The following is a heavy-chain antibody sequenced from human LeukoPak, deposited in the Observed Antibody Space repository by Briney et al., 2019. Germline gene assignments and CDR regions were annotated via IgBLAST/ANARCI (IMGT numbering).Heavy chain of an antibody. J-gene: IGHJ4*02. Sequence: GGSLRLSCAASGFTFSAYWMNWVRQAPGKGLEWVANIKQDGTEKNYVDSVKVRFTISRDNANHSLYLQMNSLRAEDTAVYYCVGGGGWLIDSWGQGTRVTVSS. D-gene: IGHD6-19*01. CDR2: IKQDGTEK. V-gene: IGHV3-7*05. CDR3: VGGGGWLIDS. CDR1: GFTFSAYW.